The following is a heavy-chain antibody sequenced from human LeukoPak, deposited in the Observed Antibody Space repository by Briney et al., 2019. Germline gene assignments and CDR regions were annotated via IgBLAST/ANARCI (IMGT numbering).Heavy chain of an antibody. CDR1: GFTFSSYS. Sequence: GGALRLSCAASGFTFSSYSMNWVRQAPGKGLEWVSTISGSGGSTFYADSVKGRFPISRDNSNNTLFLQMNSLRAEDTATYFCAKAGSSGWSSSGGDYWGQGSLVTVSS. D-gene: IGHD6-19*01. CDR3: AKAGSSGWSSSGGDY. V-gene: IGHV3-23*01. CDR2: ISGSGGST. J-gene: IGHJ4*02.